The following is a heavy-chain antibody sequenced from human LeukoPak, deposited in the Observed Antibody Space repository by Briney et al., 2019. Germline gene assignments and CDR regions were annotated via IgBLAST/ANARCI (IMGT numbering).Heavy chain of an antibody. Sequence: SETLSLTCTVSGGSISSGYYYWSWIRQPPGKGLEWIGYIYYSGNTYYNPSLKSRVTISVDTSKNQFSLKLSSVTAADTAVYYCARDGSSGYYYLDYWGHGTLVTVSS. V-gene: IGHV4-30-4*01. CDR1: GGSISSGYYY. CDR3: ARDGSSGYYYLDY. CDR2: IYYSGNT. J-gene: IGHJ4*01. D-gene: IGHD3-22*01.